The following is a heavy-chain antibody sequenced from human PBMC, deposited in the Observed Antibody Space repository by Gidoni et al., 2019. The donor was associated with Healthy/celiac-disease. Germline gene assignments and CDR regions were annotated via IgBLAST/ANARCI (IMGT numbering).Heavy chain of an antibody. CDR3: AKDGGSWALDY. Sequence: QVQLVESGGGVVQPGRSLSLSCAASGFTFSSYGMHWVRQAPGKGLEWVAVISYDGSNKYYADSVKGRFTISRDNSKNTLYLQMNSLRAEDTAVYYCAKDGGSWALDYWGQGTLVTVSS. CDR1: GFTFSSYG. CDR2: ISYDGSNK. D-gene: IGHD2-15*01. J-gene: IGHJ4*02. V-gene: IGHV3-30*18.